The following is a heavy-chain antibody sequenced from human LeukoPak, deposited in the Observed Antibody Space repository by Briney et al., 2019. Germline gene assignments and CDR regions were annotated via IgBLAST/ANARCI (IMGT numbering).Heavy chain of an antibody. D-gene: IGHD4-17*01. V-gene: IGHV3-64*01. J-gene: IGHJ4*02. CDR3: ARDGLREYYFDY. Sequence: GGSLRLSCAASGFTFSSYAMHWVRQAPGKGLEYVSAISSNGGSTYYANSVKGRFTISRDNSKNTLYLQMGSLRAEDMAVYYCARDGLREYYFDYWGQGTLVTVSS. CDR2: ISSNGGST. CDR1: GFTFSSYA.